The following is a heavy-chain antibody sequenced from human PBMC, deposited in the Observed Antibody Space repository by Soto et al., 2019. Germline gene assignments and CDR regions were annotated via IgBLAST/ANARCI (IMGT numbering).Heavy chain of an antibody. Sequence: GGSLRLSCAASGFTFSSYGMHWVRQAPGKGLEWVVVIWYDGRNKYYADSVKGRFTISRDNSKNTLYLQMNSLRAEDTAVYYCARDYYDILTGYYPLYFDYWGQGTLVTVSS. V-gene: IGHV3-33*01. CDR3: ARDYYDILTGYYPLYFDY. CDR1: GFTFSSYG. J-gene: IGHJ4*02. CDR2: IWYDGRNK. D-gene: IGHD3-9*01.